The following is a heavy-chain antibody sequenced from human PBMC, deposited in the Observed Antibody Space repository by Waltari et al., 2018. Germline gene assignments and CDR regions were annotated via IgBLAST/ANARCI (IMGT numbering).Heavy chain of an antibody. CDR3: AVGRGIFDI. CDR1: PGSITTYGYY. D-gene: IGHD6-13*01. V-gene: IGHV4-39*01. CDR2: IYYSGIT. Sequence: LQLQESGPGLVKPSETLSLTCTVSPGSITTYGYYWGWIRQPPGKGPEWIGSIYYSGITYYDPSLESRVIISIDTSESRISLRLNSVTAADTAVYYCAVGRGIFDIWGQGTVVTVSS. J-gene: IGHJ3*02.